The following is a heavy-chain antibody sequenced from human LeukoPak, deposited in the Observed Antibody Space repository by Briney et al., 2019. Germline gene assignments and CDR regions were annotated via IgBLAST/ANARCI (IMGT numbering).Heavy chain of an antibody. D-gene: IGHD6-13*01. V-gene: IGHV4-39*07. CDR1: GGSISSSSYY. CDR2: IYYSGST. CDR3: AREGVAAAAEYNWFDP. J-gene: IGHJ5*02. Sequence: SETLSLTCTVSGGSISSSSYYWGWIRQPPGKGLEWIGSIYYSGSTYYNPSLKSRVTISVDTPKNQFSLKLSSVTAADTAVYYCAREGVAAAAEYNWFDPWGQGTLVTVSS.